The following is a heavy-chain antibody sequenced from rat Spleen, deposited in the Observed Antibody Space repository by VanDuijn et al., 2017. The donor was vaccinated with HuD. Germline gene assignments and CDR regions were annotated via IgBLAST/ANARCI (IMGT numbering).Heavy chain of an antibody. D-gene: IGHD1-6*01. CDR1: GFTFSDYN. CDR2: ISAGGGNT. Sequence: EVQLVESGGGLVQPGRSLKLSCAASGFTFSDYNMAWVRQAPTKGLEWVASISAGGGNTYYRDSVKGRFTISRDNAKNTQYLQMDSLRSEDTATYYCASHGPRISRFAYWGQGTLVTVSS. V-gene: IGHV5S13*01. CDR3: ASHGPRISRFAY. J-gene: IGHJ3*01.